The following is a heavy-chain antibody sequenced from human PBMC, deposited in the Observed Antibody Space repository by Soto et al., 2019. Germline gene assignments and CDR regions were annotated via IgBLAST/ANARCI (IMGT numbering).Heavy chain of an antibody. CDR2: IYWDDDK. V-gene: IGHV2-5*02. CDR1: GFSLSTSGVG. Sequence: QITLKESGPTLVNPTQTVTLTCTFSGFSLSTSGVGVGWIRQPPGKALEWLALIYWDDDKRYSPSLKSRVTITKDTSKNQVVLTMTNMDPVDTATYYCARRTVTTLFDYWGQGTLVTVSS. J-gene: IGHJ4*02. D-gene: IGHD4-17*01. CDR3: ARRTVTTLFDY.